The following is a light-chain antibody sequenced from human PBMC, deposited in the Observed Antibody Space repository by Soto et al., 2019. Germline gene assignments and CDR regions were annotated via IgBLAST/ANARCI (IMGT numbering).Light chain of an antibody. CDR1: QTVSSN. CDR2: GAS. CDR3: QQYNNWPPWT. J-gene: IGKJ1*01. Sequence: EIVMTQSPATLSVSPGERATLSCRASQTVSSNLAWYQQKPGQAPRLLIFGASTRATGIPARFSGSGSGTEFTLTIDSLQSEDFAVYYRQQYNNWPPWTFGQGTTVEI. V-gene: IGKV3-15*01.